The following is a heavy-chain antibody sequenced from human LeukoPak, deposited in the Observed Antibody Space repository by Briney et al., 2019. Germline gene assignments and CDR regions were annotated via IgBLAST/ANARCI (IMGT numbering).Heavy chain of an antibody. J-gene: IGHJ4*02. Sequence: PGGSLRLSCAASGFTFSSYSMNWVRQAPGKGLEWVSSISSSSSYIYYADSVKGRFTISRDNSKNTLYLQMNSLRAEDTAVYYCAKEGVSSPDIVVVPAASPFDYWGQGTLVTVSS. V-gene: IGHV3-21*04. CDR3: AKEGVSSPDIVVVPAASPFDY. CDR1: GFTFSSYS. D-gene: IGHD2-2*01. CDR2: ISSSSSYI.